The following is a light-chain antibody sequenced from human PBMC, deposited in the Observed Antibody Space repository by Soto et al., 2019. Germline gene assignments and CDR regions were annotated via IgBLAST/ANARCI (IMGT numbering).Light chain of an antibody. CDR2: GAS. V-gene: IGKV3-15*01. J-gene: IGKJ4*01. CDR3: QQYHTCPIT. CDR1: QGVSRK. Sequence: DIVMTQSPATLSVAPGERVTFSCRASQGVSRKLAWYQHKPGQAPRRLISGASTWATGIPARFSGSGSGTECPLTISSLQSEDCAIYYCQQYHTCPITFGGVTKVEIK.